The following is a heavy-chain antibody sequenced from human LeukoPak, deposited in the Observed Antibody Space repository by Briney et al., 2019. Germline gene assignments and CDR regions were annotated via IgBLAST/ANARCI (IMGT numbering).Heavy chain of an antibody. CDR3: ARPGIAVAGDFFDY. Sequence: PRGSLRLSCAASGFTFSSYSMNWVRQAPGKGLEWVSFIRSSSSYIYYADSVKGRFTISRDNAKNSLYLQMNSLRAEDTAVYYCARPGIAVAGDFFDYWGQGTLVTVSS. D-gene: IGHD6-19*01. J-gene: IGHJ4*02. CDR2: IRSSSSYI. CDR1: GFTFSSYS. V-gene: IGHV3-21*01.